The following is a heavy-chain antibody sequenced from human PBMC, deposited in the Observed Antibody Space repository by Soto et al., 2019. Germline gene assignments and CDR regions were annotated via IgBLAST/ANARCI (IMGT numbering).Heavy chain of an antibody. Sequence: SETLSLTCAVYGGSFSGYYWSWIRQPPGKGLEWIGEINHSGSTNYNPSLKSRVTISVDTSKNQFSLKLSSVTAADTAVYYCAFSAGYGTWFDPWGQGTLVTVSS. J-gene: IGHJ5*02. D-gene: IGHD5-18*01. CDR3: AFSAGYGTWFDP. CDR1: GGSFSGYY. CDR2: INHSGST. V-gene: IGHV4-34*01.